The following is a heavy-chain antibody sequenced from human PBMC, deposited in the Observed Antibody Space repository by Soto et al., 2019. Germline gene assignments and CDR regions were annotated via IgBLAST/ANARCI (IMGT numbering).Heavy chain of an antibody. D-gene: IGHD6-19*01. CDR1: GFTFSSYA. CDR2: ISGSGGST. CDR3: AAQGCPATHYCGMDG. V-gene: IGHV3-23*01. Sequence: PGGTLRLSCAASGFTFSSYAMNWVRQSPGKGLEWVSAISGSGGSTYYLASVKGRFTISRDNSKNTLYLQMNRLTAEDTALYYCAAQGCPATHYCGMDGWGQETRVTISS. J-gene: IGHJ6*02.